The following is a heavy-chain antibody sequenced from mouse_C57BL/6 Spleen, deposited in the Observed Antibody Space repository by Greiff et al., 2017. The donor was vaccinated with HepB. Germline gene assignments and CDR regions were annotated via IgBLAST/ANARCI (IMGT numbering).Heavy chain of an antibody. J-gene: IGHJ2*01. CDR2: ISSGSSTI. V-gene: IGHV5-17*01. CDR1: GFTFSDYG. Sequence: VMLVESGGGLVKPGGSLKLSCAASGFTFSDYGMHWVRQAPEKGLEWVAYISSGSSTIYYADTVKGRFTISRDNAKNTLFLQMTSLRSEDTAMYYCARGNYYGSSSFDYWGQGTTLTVSS. CDR3: ARGNYYGSSSFDY. D-gene: IGHD1-1*01.